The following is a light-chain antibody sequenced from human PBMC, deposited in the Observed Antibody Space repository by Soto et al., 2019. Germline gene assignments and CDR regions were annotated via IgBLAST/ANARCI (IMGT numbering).Light chain of an antibody. J-gene: IGKJ5*01. CDR1: QSVSSY. CDR3: QQRSNWLSIT. CDR2: DAS. Sequence: EIVLTQSPATLSLSPGERATLSCRAGQSVSSYLAWYQQKPGQAPRLLIYDASNRATGIPARFSGSGSGTDFTLTISSLEPEDFAVYYCQQRSNWLSITFGQGTRL. V-gene: IGKV3-11*01.